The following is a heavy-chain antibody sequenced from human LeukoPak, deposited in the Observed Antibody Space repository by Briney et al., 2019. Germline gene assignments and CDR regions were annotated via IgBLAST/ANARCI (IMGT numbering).Heavy chain of an antibody. CDR3: ARHARHAPFDY. CDR2: IYHSGST. CDR1: GYSSSSGYY. Sequence: SETLSLTCAVSGYSSSSGYYWGWIRQPPGKGLEWIGSIYHSGSTSYNPSLKSRVTISVDTSKSQFSLKLSSVPAADTAVYYCARHARHAPFDYWGQGTLVTVSS. V-gene: IGHV4-38-2*01. J-gene: IGHJ4*02. D-gene: IGHD2-2*01.